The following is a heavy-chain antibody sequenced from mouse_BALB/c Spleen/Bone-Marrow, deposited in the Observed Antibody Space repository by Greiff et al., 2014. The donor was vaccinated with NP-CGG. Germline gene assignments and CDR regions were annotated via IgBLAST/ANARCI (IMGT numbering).Heavy chain of an antibody. CDR2: IDPANGNT. Sequence: VQLQQSGAELVKPGASVKLSCTASGFNIKDTYMDWVKQRPEQGLEWIGRIDPANGNTKYDPKFQGKATITADTSSNTAYLQLSSLTSEDTAVYYCAGDGAYWGQGTLVTVSA. D-gene: IGHD3-3*01. CDR3: AGDGAY. V-gene: IGHV14-3*02. J-gene: IGHJ3*01. CDR1: GFNIKDTY.